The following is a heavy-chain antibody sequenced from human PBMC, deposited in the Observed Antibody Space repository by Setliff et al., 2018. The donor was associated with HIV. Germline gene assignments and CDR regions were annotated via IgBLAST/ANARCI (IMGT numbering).Heavy chain of an antibody. J-gene: IGHJ4*02. CDR2: ISGTGADT. CDR3: AKTPLY. CDR1: GFTFSSYS. Sequence: GSLRLSCAASGFTFSSYSMTWVRQAPGKGLEWVSSISGTGADTYYADSVKGRFAISRDNSKNTLYLQMNSLRAEDTAVYYCAKTPLYWGQGTLVTVSS. V-gene: IGHV3-23*01.